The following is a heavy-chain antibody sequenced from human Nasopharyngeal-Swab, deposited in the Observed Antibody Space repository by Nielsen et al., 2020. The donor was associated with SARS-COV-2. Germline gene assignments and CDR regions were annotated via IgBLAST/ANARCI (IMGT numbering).Heavy chain of an antibody. Sequence: GESLKISCAASGFTFSSYAMHWVRQAQGKGLEWVAVISYDGSNKYYADSVKGRFTISRDNSKNTLYLQMNSLRAEDTAVYYCARAGDSSGWYFWFDPWGQGTLVTVSS. CDR1: GFTFSSYA. D-gene: IGHD6-19*01. V-gene: IGHV3-30-3*01. CDR3: ARAGDSSGWYFWFDP. J-gene: IGHJ5*02. CDR2: ISYDGSNK.